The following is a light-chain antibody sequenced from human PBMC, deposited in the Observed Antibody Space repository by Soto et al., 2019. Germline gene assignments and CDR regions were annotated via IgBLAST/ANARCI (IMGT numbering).Light chain of an antibody. J-gene: IGLJ1*01. CDR2: EVS. Sequence: QSVLTQPASVSGSPGQSITISCTGTSSDVGGYNYVSWYQQHPGKVPKLIIYEVSNRPSGISHRFSGSKSGNMASLTISGLLAEDEADYYCISKTSTITDVFGTGTKLTVL. V-gene: IGLV2-14*01. CDR3: ISKTSTITDV. CDR1: SSDVGGYNY.